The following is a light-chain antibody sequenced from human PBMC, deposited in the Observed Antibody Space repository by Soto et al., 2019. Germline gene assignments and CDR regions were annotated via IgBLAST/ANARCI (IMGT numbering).Light chain of an antibody. CDR1: SGHSSYA. V-gene: IGLV4-69*01. Sequence: QLVLTQSPSASASLGASVKLTCTLSSGHSSYAIAWHQQQPEKGPRYLMKLNSDGSHSKGDGIPDRFSGSSSGAERYLTISSLQSEDEADYYGQTWGTGHVVFGGGTKLTVL. CDR2: LNSDGSH. J-gene: IGLJ2*01. CDR3: QTWGTGHVV.